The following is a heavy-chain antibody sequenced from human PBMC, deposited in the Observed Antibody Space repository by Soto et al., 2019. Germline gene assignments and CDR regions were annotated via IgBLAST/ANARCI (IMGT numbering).Heavy chain of an antibody. CDR3: ARGKMVYAIKGLYWYFDL. CDR1: GGSISSGGYY. V-gene: IGHV4-31*03. CDR2: IYYSGST. D-gene: IGHD2-8*01. Sequence: QVQLQESGPGLVKPSQTLSLTCTVSGGSISSGGYYWSWIRQHPGNGLEWIGYIYYSGSTYYNPSLKSRVTISVDTSKNQFSLKLSSVTAADTAVYYCARGKMVYAIKGLYWYFDLWGRGTLVNVSS. J-gene: IGHJ2*01.